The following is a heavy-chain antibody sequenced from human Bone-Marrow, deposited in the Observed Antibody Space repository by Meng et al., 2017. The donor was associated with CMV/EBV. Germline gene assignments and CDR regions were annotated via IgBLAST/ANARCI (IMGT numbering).Heavy chain of an antibody. CDR3: ARDDWVGPNYYDSSGYLDY. J-gene: IGHJ4*02. V-gene: IGHV3-21*01. CDR2: ISSSSSYI. CDR1: GGSISSYY. Sequence: ETLSLTCTVSGGSISSYYWSWIRQPPGKGLEWVSSISSSSSYIYYADSVKGRFTISRDNAKNSLYLQMNSLRAEDTAVYYCARDDWVGPNYYDSSGYLDYWGQGTLVTVSS. D-gene: IGHD3-22*01.